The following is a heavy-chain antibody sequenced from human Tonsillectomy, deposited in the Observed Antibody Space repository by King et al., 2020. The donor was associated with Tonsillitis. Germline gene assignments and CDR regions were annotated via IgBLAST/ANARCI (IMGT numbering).Heavy chain of an antibody. CDR3: AGDYNQWLVIWFDP. CDR2: INPNSGDT. J-gene: IGHJ5*02. V-gene: IGHV1-2*02. D-gene: IGHD6-19*01. Sequence: VQLVESGAEVKKPGASVKVSCKTSGYTFTGYYIHWVRQAPGQGLEWMGWINPNSGDTNYAQKFQGRVTMTRDTSISTAYMELSRLTSDDTAVYYCAGDYNQWLVIWFDPWGQGTLVTVSS. CDR1: GYTFTGYY.